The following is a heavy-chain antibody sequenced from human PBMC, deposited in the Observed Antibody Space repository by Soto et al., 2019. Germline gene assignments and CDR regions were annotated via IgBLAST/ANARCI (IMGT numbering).Heavy chain of an antibody. CDR1: GGTFSSYT. D-gene: IGHD3-16*01. V-gene: IGHV1-69*08. Sequence: QVQLVQSGAEVKKPGSSVKVSCKASGGTFSSYTISWVRQAPGQGLEWMGRIIPILGIANYAQKLQGRVTITADKSTSTAYMELSSLRSEDTAVYYCARDRDIVWGGAKNWFDPWGQGTLVTVSS. CDR3: ARDRDIVWGGAKNWFDP. CDR2: IIPILGIA. J-gene: IGHJ5*02.